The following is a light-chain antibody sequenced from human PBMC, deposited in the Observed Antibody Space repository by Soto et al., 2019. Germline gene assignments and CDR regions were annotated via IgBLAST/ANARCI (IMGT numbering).Light chain of an antibody. CDR1: NIGSKS. Sequence: SYELTQPPSVSVDPGKTARITCGGNNIGSKSVHWYQQKPGQAPVLVINYDSDRPSGIPERFSGSNSGDTATLTISRVEAGDEADYYCQVWDNSSDHPVFGGGTKVTVL. CDR3: QVWDNSSDHPV. V-gene: IGLV3-21*04. CDR2: YDS. J-gene: IGLJ3*02.